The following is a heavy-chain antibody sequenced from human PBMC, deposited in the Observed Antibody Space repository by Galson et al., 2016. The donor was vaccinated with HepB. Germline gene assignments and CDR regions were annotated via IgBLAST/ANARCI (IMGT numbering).Heavy chain of an antibody. CDR1: GYTFTAYN. V-gene: IGHV1-2*02. D-gene: IGHD3-10*01. CDR3: ASVLIPGAWDYLYFGMDV. Sequence: SVKVSCKASGYTFTAYNIHWVRQAPGQGLEWVGWINPNTGDTNCAQKFQGRVTMTRETSISTAFMELKWLRFDGTALYFCASVLIPGAWDYLYFGMDVWGKGTAVVVSA. CDR2: INPNTGDT. J-gene: IGHJ6*04.